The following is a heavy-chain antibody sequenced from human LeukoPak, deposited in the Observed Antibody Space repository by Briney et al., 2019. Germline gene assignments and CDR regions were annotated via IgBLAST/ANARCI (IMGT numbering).Heavy chain of an antibody. CDR3: ARGAYDSSGYYPQDY. CDR2: ISSSGSTI. V-gene: IGHV3-11*04. D-gene: IGHD3-22*01. CDR1: GFTFSDYY. Sequence: PGGSPRLSCAASGFTFSDYYMSWIRQAPGKGLEWVSYISSSGSTIYYADSVKGRFTISRDNAKNSLYLQMNSLRAEDAAAYYCARGAYDSSGYYPQDYWGQGTLVTVSS. J-gene: IGHJ4*02.